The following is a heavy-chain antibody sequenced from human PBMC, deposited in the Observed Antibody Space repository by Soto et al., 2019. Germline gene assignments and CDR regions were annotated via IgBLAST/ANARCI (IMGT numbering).Heavy chain of an antibody. V-gene: IGHV4-59*08. J-gene: IGHJ6*02. CDR2: IYYTGST. CDR3: ARIEYGDSRGYSGMDV. CDR1: GGSISSDY. D-gene: IGHD4-17*01. Sequence: SETLSLTCTVSGGSISSDYWSWLRQPPGKGLEWIGYIYYTGSTNYNPSLKSRVTISVDTSKNQFSLKLSSVTAADTAVYYCARIEYGDSRGYSGMDVWGQGTTVTVSS.